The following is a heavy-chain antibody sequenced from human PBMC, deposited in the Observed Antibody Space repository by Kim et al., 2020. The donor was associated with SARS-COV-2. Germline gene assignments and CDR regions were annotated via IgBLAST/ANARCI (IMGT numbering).Heavy chain of an antibody. CDR2: IYPGDSDT. CDR1: GYSFTSYW. Sequence: GESLKISCKGSGYSFTSYWIGWVRQMPGKGLEWMGIIYPGDSDTRYSPSFQGQVTISADKSISTAYLQWSSLKASDTAMYYCARATNSSWYFLNWFDPWGQGTLVTVSS. D-gene: IGHD6-13*01. CDR3: ARATNSSWYFLNWFDP. J-gene: IGHJ5*02. V-gene: IGHV5-51*01.